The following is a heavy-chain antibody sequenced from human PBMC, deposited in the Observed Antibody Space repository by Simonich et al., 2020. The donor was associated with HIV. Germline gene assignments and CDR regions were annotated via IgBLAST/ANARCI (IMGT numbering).Heavy chain of an antibody. J-gene: IGHJ1*01. Sequence: QVQLQQWGAGLLKPSETLSLTCAVYGGSLIGYYWSWIRQPPGKGLEWIGEINHSGSTNYNPSLKRRVTISVDTSKNQFSLKLSSVTAADTAVYYCARLTAGGLGEYFQHWGQGTLVTVSS. CDR1: GGSLIGYY. D-gene: IGHD6-13*01. V-gene: IGHV4-34*01. CDR3: ARLTAGGLGEYFQH. CDR2: INHSGST.